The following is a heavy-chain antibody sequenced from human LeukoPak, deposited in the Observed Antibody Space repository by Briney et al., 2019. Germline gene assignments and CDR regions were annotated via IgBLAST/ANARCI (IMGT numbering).Heavy chain of an antibody. D-gene: IGHD2-15*01. V-gene: IGHV1-69*01. CDR2: IIPIFGTA. Sequence: RASVKVSCKASGGTFSSYAISWVRQAPGQGLEWMGGIIPIFGTANYAQKFQGRVTITADESTSTAYMELSSLRSEDTAVYYCARGDFGYCSGGSWYSGDYWGQGTLVTVSS. CDR3: ARGDFGYCSGGSWYSGDY. CDR1: GGTFSSYA. J-gene: IGHJ4*02.